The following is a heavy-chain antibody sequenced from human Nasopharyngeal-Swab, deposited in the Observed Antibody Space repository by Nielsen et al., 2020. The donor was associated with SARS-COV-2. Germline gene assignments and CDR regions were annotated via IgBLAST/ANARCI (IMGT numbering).Heavy chain of an antibody. D-gene: IGHD3-16*02. CDR1: GGSISRYY. J-gene: IGHJ3*02. Sequence: SETLSLTCTVSGGSISRYYWSWVRQPPGKGLEWTGYIYYSGSTSYKSSHKSRVTMSVDTSKNQFFLKLSSVTAADTAVYYCAKHIGWGSYRHDAFDIWGQGTVVTVSS. CDR3: AKHIGWGSYRHDAFDI. V-gene: IGHV4-59*08. CDR2: IYYSGST.